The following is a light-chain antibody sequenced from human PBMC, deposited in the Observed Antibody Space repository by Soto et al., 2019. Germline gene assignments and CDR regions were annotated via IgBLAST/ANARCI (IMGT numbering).Light chain of an antibody. CDR3: SAYTSCGTRV. CDR2: EVS. V-gene: IGLV2-14*03. Sequence: QSALAQPASVSGSPGQSIAISCTGTSSDIGAYDYVSWYQQFPDKPPKLIIYEVSHRPSGVSDRFSGSMSVSTATLTISGLQAEDETDYDSSAYTSCGTRVFGARTKVTVL. CDR1: SSDIGAYDY. J-gene: IGLJ1*01.